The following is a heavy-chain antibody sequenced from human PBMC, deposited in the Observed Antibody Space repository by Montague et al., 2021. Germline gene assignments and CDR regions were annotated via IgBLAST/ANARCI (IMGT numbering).Heavy chain of an antibody. J-gene: IGHJ5*02. CDR1: GGSVTSGSYY. CDR3: AKAQVLPRGWFDT. Sequence: SETLSLTCTISGGSVTSGSYYWSWIRQPPGKGLEWIGYIYYSGSTNYNPSLKSRVTISVDTSKNQFSLKLSSVTAADSAVYCCAKAQVLPRGWFDTWGQGTLVTVSS. V-gene: IGHV4-61*01. CDR2: IYYSGST. D-gene: IGHD3-10*01.